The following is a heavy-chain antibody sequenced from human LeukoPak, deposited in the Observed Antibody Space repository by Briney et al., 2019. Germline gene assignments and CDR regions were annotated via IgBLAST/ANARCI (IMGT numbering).Heavy chain of an antibody. J-gene: IGHJ4*02. Sequence: SQTLSLTCTVSGGSISSGSYYWSWIRQPPGKGLEWIGYIYNSGSTNYNPSLKSRVTISVDTSKNQFSLKLSSVTAADTAVYFCARALAAAGPKHFENWGQGTLVTVSS. D-gene: IGHD6-13*01. CDR1: GGSISSGSYY. CDR2: IYNSGST. CDR3: ARALAAAGPKHFEN. V-gene: IGHV4-61*01.